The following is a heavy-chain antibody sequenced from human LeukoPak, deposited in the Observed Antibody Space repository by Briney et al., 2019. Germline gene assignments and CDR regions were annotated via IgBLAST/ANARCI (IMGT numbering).Heavy chain of an antibody. D-gene: IGHD6-13*01. CDR3: ASMRASTRAAAGNDY. Sequence: SEALSLTCTVSGGSISPYYWSWIRQPPGKGLEWIGYIYYSGSTNYNPSLKSRVTISLDTSKNQFSLKLSSVTAADTAVYAGASMRASTRAAAGNDYWGQGTLVTVSS. V-gene: IGHV4-59*01. CDR1: GGSISPYY. CDR2: IYYSGST. J-gene: IGHJ4*02.